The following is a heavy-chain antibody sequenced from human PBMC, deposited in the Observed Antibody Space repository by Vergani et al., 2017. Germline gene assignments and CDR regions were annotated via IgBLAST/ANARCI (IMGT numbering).Heavy chain of an antibody. CDR3: AIYPYHGGPYQFAY. V-gene: IGHV1-18*01. CDR1: GYTFTSYG. D-gene: IGHD4-23*01. J-gene: IGHJ4*02. Sequence: QVQPVQSGAEVKKPGASVKVSCKASGYTFTSYGISWVRQAPGQGLEWMGWISANNGNTNYAQKLQGRVTMTTDTSTSTAYMELRSLRSDDKAVYYCAIYPYHGGPYQFAYWGQGTLVTVSS. CDR2: ISANNGNT.